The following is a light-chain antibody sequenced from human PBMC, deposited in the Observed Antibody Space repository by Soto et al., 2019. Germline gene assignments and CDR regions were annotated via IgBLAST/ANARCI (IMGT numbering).Light chain of an antibody. CDR2: GDN. CDR3: QSYDTRLSAVV. CDR1: SSNIGAGYA. Sequence: QAVVTQPPSVSGAPGQRLTIACTGSSSNIGAGYAVHWHQHLPGRAPKLLVYGDNNRPSGVPDRFSGSESGTSAYLTITGLQVEDEAHYYCQSYDTRLSAVVFGGGTKLTVL. V-gene: IGLV1-40*01. J-gene: IGLJ2*01.